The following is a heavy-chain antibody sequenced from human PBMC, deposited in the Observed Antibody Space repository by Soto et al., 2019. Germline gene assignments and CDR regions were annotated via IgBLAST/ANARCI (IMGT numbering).Heavy chain of an antibody. CDR1: GFTFSSYG. CDR3: AKDRGEWAQQLGALDY. CDR2: ISYDGSNK. D-gene: IGHD6-13*01. J-gene: IGHJ4*02. Sequence: GGSLRLSCAASGFTFSSYGMHWVRQAPGKGLEWVAVISYDGSNKYYADSVKGRFTISRDNSKNTLYLQMNSLRAEDTAVYYCAKDRGEWAQQLGALDYWGQGTLVTVSS. V-gene: IGHV3-30*18.